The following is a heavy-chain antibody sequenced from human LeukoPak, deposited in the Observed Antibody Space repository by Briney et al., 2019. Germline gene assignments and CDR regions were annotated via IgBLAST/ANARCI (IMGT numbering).Heavy chain of an antibody. J-gene: IGHJ4*02. CDR2: IHTSGST. CDR3: ARDVLPGY. V-gene: IGHV4-61*02. Sequence: PSETLSLTCTVSGGSISSGSNYWSWIRQPAGKGLEWIGRIHTSGSTNYNPSLKSRVTISVDTSKNQFSLKLSSVTAADTAVYYCARDVLPGYWGQGTLVTVSS. CDR1: GGSISSGSNY. D-gene: IGHD1-14*01.